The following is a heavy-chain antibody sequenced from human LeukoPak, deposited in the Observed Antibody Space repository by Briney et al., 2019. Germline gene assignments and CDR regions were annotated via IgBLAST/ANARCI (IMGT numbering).Heavy chain of an antibody. Sequence: GGSLRLSCAASGFTFSSYWMSWVRQAPGKGLEWVANIKQDGSEKYHVDSVKGRFTISRDDAKNSLYLQMNTLRAEDTAVYYCARDPAVAGTYYYYYGMDVWGQGTTVTVSS. J-gene: IGHJ6*02. CDR2: IKQDGSEK. CDR1: GFTFSSYW. V-gene: IGHV3-7*05. CDR3: ARDPAVAGTYYYYYGMDV. D-gene: IGHD6-19*01.